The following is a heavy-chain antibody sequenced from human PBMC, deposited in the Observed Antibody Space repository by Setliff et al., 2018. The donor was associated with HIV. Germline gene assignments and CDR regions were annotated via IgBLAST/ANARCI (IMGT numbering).Heavy chain of an antibody. CDR2: INHSGST. CDR1: GGSFNGYY. V-gene: IGHV4-34*01. D-gene: IGHD2-15*01. Sequence: SETLSLTCAVYGGSFNGYYWSWIRQPPGKGLEWVGEINHSGSTNYNPSLKSRVTMSVDKSKNQFSLRLSYVTAAGTAVYYCARARRAGSGPKYFQHWGQGTLVTVSS. CDR3: ARARRAGSGPKYFQH. J-gene: IGHJ1*01.